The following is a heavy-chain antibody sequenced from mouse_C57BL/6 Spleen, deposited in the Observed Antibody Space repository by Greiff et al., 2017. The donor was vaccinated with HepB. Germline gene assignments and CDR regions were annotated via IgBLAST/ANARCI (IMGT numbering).Heavy chain of an antibody. CDR1: GFTFSSYG. V-gene: IGHV5-6*01. D-gene: IGHD1-1*01. J-gene: IGHJ4*01. Sequence: EVQLVESGGDLVKPGGSLKLSCAASGFTFSSYGMSWVRQTPDKRLEWVATISSGGSYTYYPDSVKGRFTISRDNAKNTLYLQMSSLKSEDTAMYYCATTVVSYWGQGTSVTVSS. CDR2: ISSGGSYT. CDR3: ATTVVSY.